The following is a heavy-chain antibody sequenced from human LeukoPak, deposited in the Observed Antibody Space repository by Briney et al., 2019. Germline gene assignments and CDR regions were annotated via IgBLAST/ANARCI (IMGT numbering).Heavy chain of an antibody. CDR1: GYTFVNYV. D-gene: IGHD2-8*01. CDR3: ARVSYLMPYQLDS. Sequence: GASVKVSCKTSGYTFVNYVINWVRQAPGQGLEWMGWISLKSGSAGYAQRVQGRVTLTTDTFTNTAYMELRSLRADDAAVYYCARVSYLMPYQLDSWGQGTLVSISS. J-gene: IGHJ4*02. CDR2: ISLKSGSA. V-gene: IGHV1-18*01.